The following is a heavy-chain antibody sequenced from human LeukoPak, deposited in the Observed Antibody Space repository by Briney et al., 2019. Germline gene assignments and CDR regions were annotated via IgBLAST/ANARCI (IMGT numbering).Heavy chain of an antibody. Sequence: SETLSLTCTVSGGSISSYYWSWIRQPPGKGLEWIGYIYYSGSTNYNPSLKSRVTISVDTSKNQFSLKLSSVTAADTAVYYCARAGYDSSGYYYMIDYWGQGALVNVSS. V-gene: IGHV4-59*01. CDR3: ARAGYDSSGYYYMIDY. D-gene: IGHD3-22*01. CDR1: GGSISSYY. J-gene: IGHJ4*02. CDR2: IYYSGST.